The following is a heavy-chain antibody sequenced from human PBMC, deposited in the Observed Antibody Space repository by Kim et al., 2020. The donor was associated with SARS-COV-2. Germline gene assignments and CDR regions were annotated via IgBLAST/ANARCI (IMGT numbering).Heavy chain of an antibody. V-gene: IGHV3-74*01. CDR3: ARGGASGSYSGVNYGLDV. J-gene: IGHJ6*02. D-gene: IGHD3-10*01. Sequence: GRFTISRDNAKNTLYVQMNSLRVEDTAVYYWARGGASGSYSGVNYGLDVWGQGTTVTVSS.